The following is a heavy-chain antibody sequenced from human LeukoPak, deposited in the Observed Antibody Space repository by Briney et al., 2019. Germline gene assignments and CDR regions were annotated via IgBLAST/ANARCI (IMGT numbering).Heavy chain of an antibody. CDR3: ARNDYSTSSYLDY. CDR2: IYTSGST. J-gene: IGHJ4*02. CDR1: GGSISSGSYY. D-gene: IGHD4-11*01. Sequence: SETLSLTCTVSGGSISSGSYYWSWIRQPAGKGLEWVGRIYTSGSTNYNPSLKSRVTISVDTSKNQFSLKLSSVTAADTAVYYCARNDYSTSSYLDYWGQGTLVTVSS. V-gene: IGHV4-61*02.